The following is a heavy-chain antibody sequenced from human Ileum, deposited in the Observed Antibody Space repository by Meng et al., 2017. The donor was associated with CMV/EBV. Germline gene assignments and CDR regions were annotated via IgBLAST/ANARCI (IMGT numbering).Heavy chain of an antibody. D-gene: IGHD1-1*01. J-gene: IGHJ4*02. CDR1: GYSFTTYG. V-gene: IGHV1-18*01. CDR2: ISAYNGNT. CDR3: ARDDGSTIDY. Sequence: VSCKASGYSFTTYGISWVRQAPGQGLEWMGWISAYNGNTNYAQNLQGRVTMTTDTSTTTAYMELRSLRSDDTAVYYCARDDGSTIDYWGQGTLVTVSS.